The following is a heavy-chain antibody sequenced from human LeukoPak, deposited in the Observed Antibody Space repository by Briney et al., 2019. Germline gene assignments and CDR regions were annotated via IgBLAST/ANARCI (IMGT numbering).Heavy chain of an antibody. V-gene: IGHV3-7*02. CDR3: ARVRYFDWLLYGAFDI. D-gene: IGHD3-9*01. Sequence: GGSLRLSCAASGFTFSNYWMSWVRQAPGKGLEWVANINQDGSEKCYVDSVKGRFTISRDNAKNSLYLQMNSLRDEDTAVYYCARVRYFDWLLYGAFDIWGQGTMVTVSS. J-gene: IGHJ3*02. CDR2: INQDGSEK. CDR1: GFTFSNYW.